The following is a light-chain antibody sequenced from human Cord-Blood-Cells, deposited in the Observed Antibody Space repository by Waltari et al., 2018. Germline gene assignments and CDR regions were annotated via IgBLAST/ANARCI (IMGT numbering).Light chain of an antibody. J-gene: IGLJ1*01. Sequence: QSALTQHPSASVSPGQSVTIYCTGTSSDGGGYNYVAWYQQHPGKAPNLMLYEVSKRPSGVPDRFSGSKSGNTASLTVSGLQAEDEADYYCSSYAGSNNYVFGTGTKVTVL. CDR3: SSYAGSNNYV. V-gene: IGLV2-8*01. CDR2: EVS. CDR1: SSDGGGYNY.